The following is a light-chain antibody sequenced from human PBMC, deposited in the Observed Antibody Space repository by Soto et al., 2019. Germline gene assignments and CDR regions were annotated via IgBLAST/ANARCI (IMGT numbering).Light chain of an antibody. J-gene: IGKJ1*01. CDR3: QQYNTYPPT. CDR1: QSIAVW. Sequence: DISMTQSPSTMSASVGNRVTITCGASQSIAVWLAWYQQKAGKAPNLLIYDASRVESGVPSRFSGSVSGTDGTLTISSLQPDDGATYYCQQYNTYPPTFGQGTKVDIK. CDR2: DAS. V-gene: IGKV1-5*01.